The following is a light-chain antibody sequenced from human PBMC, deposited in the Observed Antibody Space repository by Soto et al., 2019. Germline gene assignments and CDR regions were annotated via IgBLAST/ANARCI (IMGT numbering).Light chain of an antibody. Sequence: IVLTQSPGTLSLSPWERATLSCRASQNVGSRYLAWYQQKPGQAPRLLIYGASTRATGIPARFSGSGSGTEFTLTISSLQSEDFAVYYCQQYNNWPRTFGQGTKVDIK. J-gene: IGKJ1*01. CDR3: QQYNNWPRT. CDR1: QNVGSRY. V-gene: IGKV3-15*01. CDR2: GAS.